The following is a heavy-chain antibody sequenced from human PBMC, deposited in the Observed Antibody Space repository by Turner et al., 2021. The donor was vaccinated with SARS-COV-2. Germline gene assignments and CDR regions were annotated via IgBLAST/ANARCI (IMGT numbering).Heavy chain of an antibody. D-gene: IGHD5-18*01. CDR1: GYTFTCYY. V-gene: IGHV1-2*02. CDR3: ARARYTYGSYYYYGLDV. Sequence: QLHLVQSGAEVKNPGASVKVSCKVSGYTFTCYYMHWVRQAPGQGLEGMGWINPNCGGTNYAQKFQGRVTMTGDTSISTAYMEQSRLRSDDTAVYYCARARYTYGSYYYYGLDVWGQGTTVTVSS. CDR2: INPNCGGT. J-gene: IGHJ6*02.